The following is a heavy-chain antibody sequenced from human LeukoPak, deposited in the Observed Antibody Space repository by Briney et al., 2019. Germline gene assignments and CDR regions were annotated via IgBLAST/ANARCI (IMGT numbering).Heavy chain of an antibody. CDR1: GGSISNYY. V-gene: IGHV4-4*07. D-gene: IGHD6-13*01. Sequence: SETLSLTCTVSGGSISNYYWIWIRQPAGKGLEWVGRIHSSGNTNYNPSLKSRVTMSVDTSKNQFSLKLTSVTAADTAVYYCARAAVGASRFDYWGQGTLVTVSS. CDR2: IHSSGNT. CDR3: ARAAVGASRFDY. J-gene: IGHJ4*02.